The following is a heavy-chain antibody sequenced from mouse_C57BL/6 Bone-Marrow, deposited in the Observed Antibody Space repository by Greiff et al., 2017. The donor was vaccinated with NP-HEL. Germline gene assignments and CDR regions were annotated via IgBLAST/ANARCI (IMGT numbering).Heavy chain of an antibody. J-gene: IGHJ4*01. D-gene: IGHD2-4*01. Sequence: EVQVVESGGGLVQPGGSLSLSCAASGFTFTDYYMSWVRQPPGKALEWLGFIRNKANGYTTEYSASVKGRFTISTDNSTTIIYLQMNALRAEDSATYYCARSIYYDYADYPFYAMDYWGQGTSVTVSA. CDR3: ARSIYYDYADYPFYAMDY. V-gene: IGHV7-3*01. CDR1: GFTFTDYY. CDR2: IRNKANGYTT.